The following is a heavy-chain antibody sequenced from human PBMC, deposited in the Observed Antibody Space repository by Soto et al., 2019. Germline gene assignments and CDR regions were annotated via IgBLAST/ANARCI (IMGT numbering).Heavy chain of an antibody. Sequence: PSETLSLTCAVYGGSFSGYYWSWIRQPPGKGLEWIGEINHSGSTNYNPSLKSRVTISVDTSKNQFSLKLSSVTAADTAAYYCASVNWGPFDYWGQGTLVTVSS. CDR3: ASVNWGPFDY. CDR1: GGSFSGYY. V-gene: IGHV4-34*01. D-gene: IGHD7-27*01. CDR2: INHSGST. J-gene: IGHJ4*02.